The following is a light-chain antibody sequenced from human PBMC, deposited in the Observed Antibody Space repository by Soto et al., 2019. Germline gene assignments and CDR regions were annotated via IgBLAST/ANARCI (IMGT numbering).Light chain of an antibody. J-gene: IGKJ4*01. CDR3: LQTYTYPPT. Sequence: DIQMTQSPSALSASVGDTVTVTCRASQAIGDHLAWFQQQPGKVPQRLIYSVSTLHTGAPSRFRGSGSETDFTLTITHLQPEDFASYFCLQTYTYPPTFGGGT. V-gene: IGKV1-17*03. CDR2: SVS. CDR1: QAIGDH.